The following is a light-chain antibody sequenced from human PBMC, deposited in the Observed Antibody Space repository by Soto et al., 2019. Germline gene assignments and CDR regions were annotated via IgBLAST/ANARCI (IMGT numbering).Light chain of an antibody. V-gene: IGKV3-20*01. CDR2: GAS. J-gene: IGKJ1*01. CDR3: QKYGSSQGT. Sequence: EIVLTQSPGTLSLSPGERATLSCRASQSVSGSYLAWYQQKPGPAPRLLIYGASSRATAIPDRFSGSGSGTDFTLTISRLEPEDFAVYYCQKYGSSQGTFGQGTKVEIK. CDR1: QSVSGSY.